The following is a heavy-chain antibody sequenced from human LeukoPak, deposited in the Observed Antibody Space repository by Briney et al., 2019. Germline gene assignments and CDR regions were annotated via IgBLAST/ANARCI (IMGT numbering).Heavy chain of an antibody. CDR1: GFTFSSYA. Sequence: GGSLRLSCAASGFTFSSYAMHWVRQAPGKGLEWVAVISYDGSNKYYADSVKGRFTISRDNSKNTLYLQMNSLRAEDTAVYYCARDEGVWRSTQGLDYWGQGTLVTVSS. V-gene: IGHV3-30-3*01. CDR2: ISYDGSNK. CDR3: ARDEGVWRSTQGLDY. J-gene: IGHJ4*02. D-gene: IGHD3-10*01.